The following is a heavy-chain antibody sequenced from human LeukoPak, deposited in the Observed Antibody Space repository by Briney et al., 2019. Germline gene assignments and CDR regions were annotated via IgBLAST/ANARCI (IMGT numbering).Heavy chain of an antibody. CDR3: ARARFGEAVYYYMDV. Sequence: GASVKVSCKASGYTFTSYGISWVRQAPGQGLEWMGWISAYNGNTNYAQKLQGRVTMTTETSTSTAYMELSSLRSEDTAVYYCARARFGEAVYYYMDVWGKGTTVTVSS. J-gene: IGHJ6*03. CDR1: GYTFTSYG. CDR2: ISAYNGNT. V-gene: IGHV1-18*01. D-gene: IGHD3-10*01.